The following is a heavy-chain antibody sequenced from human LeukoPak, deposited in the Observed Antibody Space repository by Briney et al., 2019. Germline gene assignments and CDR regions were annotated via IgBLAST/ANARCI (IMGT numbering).Heavy chain of an antibody. J-gene: IGHJ3*01. CDR2: SSWNSGTI. V-gene: IGHV3-9*01. Sequence: GGSLRLSRAASGFTFSDYAMHWVRQVPGKGLEWVGGSSWNSGTIAYGESVKGRATISRDNARNSLYLEVNSLRVEDAALYYCAKDLAVGTSPRVYAFDVWGQGSLVTVSS. CDR1: GFTFSDYA. CDR3: AKDLAVGTSPRVYAFDV. D-gene: IGHD1/OR15-1a*01.